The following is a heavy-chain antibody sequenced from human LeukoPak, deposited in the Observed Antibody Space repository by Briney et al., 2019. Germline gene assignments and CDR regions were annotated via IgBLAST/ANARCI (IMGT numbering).Heavy chain of an antibody. V-gene: IGHV4-59*01. Sequence: PSETLSLTCTVSGCSISSYYWSWIRQPPGKGLEWIGHIFYSGSTNYNPSLKSRVTISVHMSKNQVTLKLSPVTAADTAVYYCAREGGYSYGPFDYWGQGTLVTVSS. D-gene: IGHD5-18*01. CDR2: IFYSGST. CDR3: AREGGYSYGPFDY. J-gene: IGHJ4*02. CDR1: GCSISSYY.